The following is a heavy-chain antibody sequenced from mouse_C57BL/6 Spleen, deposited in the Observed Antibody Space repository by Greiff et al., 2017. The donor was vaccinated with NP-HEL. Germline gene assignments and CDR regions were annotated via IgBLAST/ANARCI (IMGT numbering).Heavy chain of an antibody. Sequence: QVQLQQPGAELVMPGASVKLSCKASGYTFTSYWMHWVKQRPGQGLEWIGEIDPSDSYTNYNQKFKGKSTLTVDKSSSTAYMQLSSLTSEDSAVYYCAQTAQAHAMDYWGQGTSVTVSS. D-gene: IGHD3-2*02. CDR3: AQTAQAHAMDY. J-gene: IGHJ4*01. CDR2: IDPSDSYT. CDR1: GYTFTSYW. V-gene: IGHV1-69*01.